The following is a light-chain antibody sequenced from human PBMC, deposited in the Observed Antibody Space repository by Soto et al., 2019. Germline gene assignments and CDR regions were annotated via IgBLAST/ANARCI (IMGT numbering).Light chain of an antibody. V-gene: IGKV1-5*03. Sequence: DIQRTQSPSTLSASVGDRVTITCRASQSISIWLAWYQQKPGKAPKILISKAASLESGVPSRFSGSGSGTEITLTISSLQPDDFATYYCQQYSTYTPRTFGQGTKVDIK. CDR3: QQYSTYTPRT. CDR1: QSISIW. CDR2: KAA. J-gene: IGKJ1*01.